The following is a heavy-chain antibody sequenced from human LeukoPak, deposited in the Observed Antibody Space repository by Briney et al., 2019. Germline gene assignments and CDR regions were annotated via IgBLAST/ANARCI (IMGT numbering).Heavy chain of an antibody. CDR3: AGDAFERCQNSICSRYNWFDS. J-gene: IGHJ5*01. V-gene: IGHV3-74*01. CDR2: IKSDGST. CDR1: GFTFSTYW. Sequence: PGGSLRLSCAASGFTFSTYWMHWVRQAPGKGLVWVSRIKSDGSTNYADSVKGRFTISRDNVNNSLYLQMTSLRAEDTAVYYCAGDAFERCQNSICSRYNWFDSWGQGTLVTVSS. D-gene: IGHD2/OR15-2a*01.